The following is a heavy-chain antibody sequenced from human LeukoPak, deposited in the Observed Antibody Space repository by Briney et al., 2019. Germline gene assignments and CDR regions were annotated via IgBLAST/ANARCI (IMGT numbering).Heavy chain of an antibody. J-gene: IGHJ3*02. CDR3: AKSTDSSGWYHDAFDI. CDR1: GFTFSSYW. CDR2: IKQDGSEK. V-gene: IGHV3-7*03. D-gene: IGHD6-19*01. Sequence: GGSLRLSCAASGFTFSSYWMSWVRQAPGKGLEWVANIKQDGSEKYYVDSVKGRFTISRDNAKNSLYLQMNSLRAEDTAVYYCAKSTDSSGWYHDAFDIWGQGTMVTVSS.